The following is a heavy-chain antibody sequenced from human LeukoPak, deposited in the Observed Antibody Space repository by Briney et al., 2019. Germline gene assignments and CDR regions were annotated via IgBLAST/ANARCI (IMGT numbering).Heavy chain of an antibody. V-gene: IGHV3-30*02. CDR2: IRHDESRI. CDR1: GFIFSAYG. CDR3: ARPVIPSAYQETYYMDV. J-gene: IGHJ6*03. Sequence: GGSLLLSCAASGFIFSAYGMHWVRQGPGEGLEWVAYIRHDESRIFYADFVKGRFTISRDDSKNTLYLQMHSLTTEDTGLYYCARPVIPSAYQETYYMDVWGKGTTVTVS. D-gene: IGHD3-16*01.